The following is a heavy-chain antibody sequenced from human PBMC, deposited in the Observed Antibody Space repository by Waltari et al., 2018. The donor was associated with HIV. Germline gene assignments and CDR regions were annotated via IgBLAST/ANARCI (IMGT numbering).Heavy chain of an antibody. V-gene: IGHV1-69*01. D-gene: IGHD3-22*01. CDR3: ARVPDRSGYQRYAMDV. Sequence: QVQLVQSGAEVKKPGSSVKVSCKASGGTVSSSAISWVRQAPGQGLEWRGAIIPLFGEANYAQKFQGRLTITADESTSTAYMELSSLRSEDTAVYYCARVPDRSGYQRYAMDVWGQGTTVTVS. J-gene: IGHJ6*02. CDR2: IIPLFGEA. CDR1: GGTVSSSA.